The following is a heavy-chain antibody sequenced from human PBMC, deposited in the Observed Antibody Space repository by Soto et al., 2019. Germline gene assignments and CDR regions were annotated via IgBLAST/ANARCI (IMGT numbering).Heavy chain of an antibody. CDR3: ASLRLRDY. D-gene: IGHD5-12*01. V-gene: IGHV1-24*01. CDR1: GYTLTELS. CDR2: FDPEDGST. J-gene: IGHJ4*02. Sequence: ASVKVSCKVSGYTLTELSMHWVRQAPGEGLEWMGGFDPEDGSTSYAQKFQGRVTMTRDTSTSTVYMELSSLRSEDTAVYYCASLRLRDYWGQGTLVTVSS.